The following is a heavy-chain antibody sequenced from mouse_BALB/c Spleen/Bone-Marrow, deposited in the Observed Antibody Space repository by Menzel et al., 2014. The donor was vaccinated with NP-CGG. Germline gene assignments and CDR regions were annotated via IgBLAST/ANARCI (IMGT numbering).Heavy chain of an antibody. CDR1: GYNFXSYW. CDR2: IYPGSGST. Sequence: QVQLKESGAELVKPGTSVKLSCKASGYNFXSYWINWVKLRPGQGLEWIGDIYPGSGSTNYNEKFKSKATLTVDTSSSTAYMQLSSLASEDSALYYCARFSQLGLLAYWGQGTLVTVPA. V-gene: IGHV1-55*01. D-gene: IGHD3-1*01. CDR3: ARFSQLGLLAY. J-gene: IGHJ3*01.